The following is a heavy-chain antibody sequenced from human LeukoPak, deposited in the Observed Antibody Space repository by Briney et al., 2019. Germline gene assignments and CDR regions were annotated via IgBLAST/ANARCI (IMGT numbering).Heavy chain of an antibody. Sequence: SETLSLTCTVSGGSVSSGSYYWSWIRQPPGKGLEWIGYIYYSGSTNYNPSLKSRVTISVDTPKNQFSLKLSSVTAADTAVYYCAGGSVDPHDYWGQGTLVTVSS. CDR3: AGGSVDPHDY. D-gene: IGHD5-24*01. V-gene: IGHV4-61*01. J-gene: IGHJ4*02. CDR1: GGSVSSGSYY. CDR2: IYYSGST.